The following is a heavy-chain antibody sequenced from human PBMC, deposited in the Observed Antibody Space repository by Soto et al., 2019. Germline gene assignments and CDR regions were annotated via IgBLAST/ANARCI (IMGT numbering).Heavy chain of an antibody. D-gene: IGHD4-4*01. Sequence: QVQLVQSGAEVKKPGASVRVSCKASGYTFSNYYMHWVRQAPGQGHEWMGIINPSGGSTTYAQKFRGRXNMXRXTSTSTGYMELSSLRSEDTAVYYCARYDYNGCYFDYWGQGTLVTVSS. V-gene: IGHV1-46*01. J-gene: IGHJ4*02. CDR3: ARYDYNGCYFDY. CDR1: GYTFSNYY. CDR2: INPSGGST.